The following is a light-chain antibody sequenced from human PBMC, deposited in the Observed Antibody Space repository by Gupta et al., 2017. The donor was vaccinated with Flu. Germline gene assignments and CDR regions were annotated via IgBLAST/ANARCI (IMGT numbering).Light chain of an antibody. CDR1: NIGRKS. Sequence: SSVLTQPPSVSVAPGQTARITCGGNNIGRKSVYWYQQKPGQAPALVVYDDSGRPSGVPERLSGSNSENMTTLTISRVEAGDEADYYCQVWDSSSVHWVFGGGTKLTVL. CDR2: DDS. CDR3: QVWDSSSVHWV. V-gene: IGLV3-21*02. J-gene: IGLJ3*02.